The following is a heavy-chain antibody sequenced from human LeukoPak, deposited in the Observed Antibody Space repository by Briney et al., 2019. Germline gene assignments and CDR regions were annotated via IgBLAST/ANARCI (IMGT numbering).Heavy chain of an antibody. D-gene: IGHD6-13*01. V-gene: IGHV3-48*04. J-gene: IGHJ4*02. CDR3: ARGDGYPTTWYLDY. CDR1: GFTFSSYS. Sequence: PGGSLRLSCAASGFTFSSYSMNWVRQAPGKGLEWVTYISSSAGTRYYADSVKGRFTISRDNAKNSLYLQMNSLTAEDTAVYYCARGDGYPTTWYLDYWGQETLVTVSS. CDR2: ISSSAGTR.